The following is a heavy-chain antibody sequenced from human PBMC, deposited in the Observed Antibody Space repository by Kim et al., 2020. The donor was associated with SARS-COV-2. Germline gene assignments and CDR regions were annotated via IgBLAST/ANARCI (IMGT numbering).Heavy chain of an antibody. CDR3: ARGQEEQWLDNWFDP. V-gene: IGHV4-34*01. J-gene: IGHJ5*02. CDR1: GGSFSGYY. D-gene: IGHD6-19*01. Sequence: SETLSLTCAVYGGSFSGYYWSWIRQPPGKGLEWIGEINHSGSTNYNPSLKSRVTISVDTSKNQFSLKLSSVTAADTAVYYCARGQEEQWLDNWFDPWGQGTLVTVSS. CDR2: INHSGST.